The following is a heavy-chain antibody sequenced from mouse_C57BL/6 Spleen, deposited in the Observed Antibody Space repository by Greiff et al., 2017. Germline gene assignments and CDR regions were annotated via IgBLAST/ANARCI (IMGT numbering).Heavy chain of an antibody. Sequence: QVQLKESGPELVKPGASVKISCKASGYAFSSSWMNWVKQRPGKGLEWIGRIYPGDGDTNYNGQFKGKATLTADKSSSTAYMQLSSLTSEDSAVYFCAADSSGYVPFAYWGQGTLVTVSA. J-gene: IGHJ3*01. CDR3: AADSSGYVPFAY. D-gene: IGHD3-2*02. CDR1: GYAFSSSW. CDR2: IYPGDGDT. V-gene: IGHV1-82*01.